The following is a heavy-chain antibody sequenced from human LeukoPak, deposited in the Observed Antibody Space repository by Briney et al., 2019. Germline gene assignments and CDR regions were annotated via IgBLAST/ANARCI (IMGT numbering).Heavy chain of an antibody. Sequence: GGSLRLSCAASGFTFHDYAMHWVRRAPGKGLEWVSGISWNSGTIGYADSVKGRFTISRDNAKNSLYLQMNSLRAEDMALYYCAKGNWGYAFDIWGQGTMVTVSS. D-gene: IGHD7-27*01. CDR1: GFTFHDYA. J-gene: IGHJ3*02. CDR2: ISWNSGTI. CDR3: AKGNWGYAFDI. V-gene: IGHV3-9*03.